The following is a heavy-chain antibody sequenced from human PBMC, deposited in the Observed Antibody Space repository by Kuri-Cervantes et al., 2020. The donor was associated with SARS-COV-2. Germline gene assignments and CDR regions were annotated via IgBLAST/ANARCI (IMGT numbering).Heavy chain of an antibody. D-gene: IGHD5-12*01. Sequence: ASVKVSCKASGYTFTGYYMHWVRQAPGQGLEWMGWINPNSDGTNYAQKFQGRVTMTRDTSISTAYMELSRLRFDDTAVYYCARPLRWLQRFDYWGQGTLVTVSS. CDR3: ARPLRWLQRFDY. V-gene: IGHV1-2*02. J-gene: IGHJ4*02. CDR2: INPNSDGT. CDR1: GYTFTGYY.